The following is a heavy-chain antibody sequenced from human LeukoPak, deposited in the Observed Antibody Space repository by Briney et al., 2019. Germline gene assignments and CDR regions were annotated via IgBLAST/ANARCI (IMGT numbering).Heavy chain of an antibody. Sequence: SVKVSCKASGGTFSSYAISWVRQAPGQGLEWMGGIIPIFGTANYAQKFQSRVTITADESTSTAYMELSSLRSEDTAVYYCARGSSSGWHTDYWGQGTLVTVSS. V-gene: IGHV1-69*01. CDR1: GGTFSSYA. CDR3: ARGSSSGWHTDY. D-gene: IGHD6-19*01. CDR2: IIPIFGTA. J-gene: IGHJ4*02.